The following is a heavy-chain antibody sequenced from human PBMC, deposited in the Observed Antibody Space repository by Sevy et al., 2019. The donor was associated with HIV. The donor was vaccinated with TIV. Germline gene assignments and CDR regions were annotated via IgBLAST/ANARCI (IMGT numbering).Heavy chain of an antibody. D-gene: IGHD2-8*01. CDR3: ARDGNGLFDY. V-gene: IGHV3-48*01. Sequence: GGSLRLSCAASGFTFSSYNMNWVRQAPGEGLEWVSYISSSSSTIYYADSVKGRFTISRDNAKNSLYLQMNSLRAEDTAVYYCARDGNGLFDYWGQGTLVTVSS. CDR2: ISSSSSTI. CDR1: GFTFSSYN. J-gene: IGHJ4*02.